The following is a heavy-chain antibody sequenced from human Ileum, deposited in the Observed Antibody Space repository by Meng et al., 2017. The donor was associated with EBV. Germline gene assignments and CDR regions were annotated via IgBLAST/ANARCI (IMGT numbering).Heavy chain of an antibody. V-gene: IGHV4-4*02. CDR1: GDSISSDIW. CDR2: VYHRGDT. J-gene: IGHJ4*02. D-gene: IGHD1-7*01. CDR3: GRDQGRELINH. Sequence: QEQLQESGPGLVKPSGTLSLTCTVSGDSISSDIWWSWVRQPPGKGLEWIGEVYHRGDTNYNPSLKSRVDISVDKSKNQFYLSLFSVTAADTAVYYCGRDQGRELINHWGQGTLVTVSS.